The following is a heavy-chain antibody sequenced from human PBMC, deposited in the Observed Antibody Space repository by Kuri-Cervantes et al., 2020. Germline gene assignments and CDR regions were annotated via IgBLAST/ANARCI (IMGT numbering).Heavy chain of an antibody. Sequence: GESLKISCAASGFTFSSYWMTWVRQAPGKGLEWVANIKQDGSEKYYVDSVKGRFTISRDNSKNTLYLQMNSLRAEDTAVYYCARLVATPGHHAFDIWGQGTMVTVSS. CDR2: IKQDGSEK. D-gene: IGHD5-12*01. J-gene: IGHJ3*02. CDR1: GFTFSSYW. V-gene: IGHV3-7*03. CDR3: ARLVATPGHHAFDI.